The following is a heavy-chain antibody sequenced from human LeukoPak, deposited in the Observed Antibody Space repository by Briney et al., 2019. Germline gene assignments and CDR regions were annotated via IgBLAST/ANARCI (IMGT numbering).Heavy chain of an antibody. J-gene: IGHJ4*02. D-gene: IGHD5-12*01. Sequence: SETLSLTCTVSSGSFRTYYWSWIRQPPGKGLEWIGEINYSGSTNYNPSLKSRVTISVDTSNNQFSLKLSSVTAADTAVYYCAGRYTGNYRCPYWGQGTLVTVSS. CDR3: AGRYTGNYRCPY. V-gene: IGHV4-34*01. CDR2: INYSGST. CDR1: SGSFRTYY.